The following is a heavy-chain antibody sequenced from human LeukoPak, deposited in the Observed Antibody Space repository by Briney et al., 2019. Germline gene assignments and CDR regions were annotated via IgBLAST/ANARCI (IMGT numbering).Heavy chain of an antibody. CDR1: GDSIRSFF. V-gene: IGHV4-59*01. CDR3: ARLPSAGHGYFED. D-gene: IGHD4-17*01. Sequence: PSGTLSLTCTVSGDSIRSFFWSWIRQPPGKGLEWIGFFYYTGSTNYNRSLKSRVAISVDTSTNQLFLNLSSVTAADTAVYYCARLPSAGHGYFEDWGQGALVTVSS. CDR2: FYYTGST. J-gene: IGHJ4*02.